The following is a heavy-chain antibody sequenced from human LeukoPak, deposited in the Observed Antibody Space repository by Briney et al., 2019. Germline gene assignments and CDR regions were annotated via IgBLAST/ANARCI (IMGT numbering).Heavy chain of an antibody. D-gene: IGHD2-8*02. CDR1: GFTFSSFA. CDR3: AKPRTTGLGWAQFDY. J-gene: IGHJ4*02. CDR2: FDGNGPNT. V-gene: IGHV3-23*01. Sequence: GGSLRLSCAASGFTFSSFAMTWVRQAPGKGLEWVSGFDGNGPNTYYADSVKGRWTISRDNSRNTLYLEMNSPRPEDTAIYYCAKPRTTGLGWAQFDYWGQGSLVTVSS.